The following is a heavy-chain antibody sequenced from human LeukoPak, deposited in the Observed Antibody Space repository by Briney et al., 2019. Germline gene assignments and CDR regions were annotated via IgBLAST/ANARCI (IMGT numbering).Heavy chain of an antibody. D-gene: IGHD2-21*02. CDR3: ARDLYICGGDCYSYYYYYMDV. J-gene: IGHJ6*03. CDR1: GYTFTSYG. Sequence: ASVKVSCRASGYTFTSYGISWVRQAPGQGLEWMGWISAYNGNTNYAQKLQGRVTMTTGTSTSTAYMELRSLRSDDTAVYYCARDLYICGGDCYSYYYYYMDVWGKGTTVTVSS. CDR2: ISAYNGNT. V-gene: IGHV1-18*01.